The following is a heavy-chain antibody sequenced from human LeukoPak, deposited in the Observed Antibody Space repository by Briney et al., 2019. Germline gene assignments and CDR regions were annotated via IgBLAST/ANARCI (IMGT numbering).Heavy chain of an antibody. J-gene: IGHJ6*03. Sequence: ASVKVSCKASGYTFTDYYMQWVRQAPGQGLEWMGWINPNSGGTDYAQRFQGRVTMTRDASISTAYMELSRLTSDDTAVYYCARVATWDYYNYYYMDVWGKGTTVTVSS. CDR1: GYTFTDYY. V-gene: IGHV1-2*02. D-gene: IGHD1-26*01. CDR2: INPNSGGT. CDR3: ARVATWDYYNYYYMDV.